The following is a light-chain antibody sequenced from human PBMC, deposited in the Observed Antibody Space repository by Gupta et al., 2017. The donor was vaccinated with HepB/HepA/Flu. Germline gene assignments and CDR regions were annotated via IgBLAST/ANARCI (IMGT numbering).Light chain of an antibody. CDR1: ISNIGAGYA. Sequence: QSVLTPPPSVSGAPGQRVTISCTGRISNIGAGYAVHWSQQLPETAPKLLIYGNSNGAAGVPDRFSGSKSGTAASLAITGLKAEEEDDYYCQSDDSSRSVVFGGGTKLTVL. J-gene: IGLJ2*01. V-gene: IGLV1-40*01. CDR2: GNS. CDR3: QSDDSSRSVV.